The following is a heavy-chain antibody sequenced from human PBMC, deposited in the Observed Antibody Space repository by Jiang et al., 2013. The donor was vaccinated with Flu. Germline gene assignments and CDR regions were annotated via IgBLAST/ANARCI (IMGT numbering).Heavy chain of an antibody. V-gene: IGHV1-46*01. J-gene: IGHJ5*02. Sequence: GAEVKKPGASVKVSCKASGYIFTSHYMHWVRQAPGQGLEWMAIINPSNGGTNYAQKFQGRVTLTRDTSTSTVYMELSSLRSEDTAVYYCARDTSAADTFWXFDPWGQGTLVTV. CDR3: ARDTSAADTFWXFDP. CDR1: GYIFTSHY. D-gene: IGHD6-13*01. CDR2: INPSNGGT.